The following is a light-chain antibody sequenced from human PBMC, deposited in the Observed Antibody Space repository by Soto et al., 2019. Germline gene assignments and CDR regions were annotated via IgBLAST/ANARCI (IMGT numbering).Light chain of an antibody. Sequence: IQLTQSPSSVSASVGDRVTITCRASQRIDTWLAWYQQKPGKAPNLLIYGASNLQSGVPSRFSGSGSGTDFILTIISLQPEDFATYYCQQSNTFPYTFGQGPKLEL. CDR3: QQSNTFPYT. CDR2: GAS. CDR1: QRIDTW. J-gene: IGKJ2*01. V-gene: IGKV1-12*01.